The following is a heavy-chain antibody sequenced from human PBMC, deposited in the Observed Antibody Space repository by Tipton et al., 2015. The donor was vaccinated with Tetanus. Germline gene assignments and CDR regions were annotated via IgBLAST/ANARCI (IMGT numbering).Heavy chain of an antibody. D-gene: IGHD5-12*01. Sequence: LRLSCTVSGASISSNTYYWGWIRQPPGKGLEWIASVSYSGSTYYNPTLKSRVTISVDTSKNQFSLKLDSVTAADAAVYYCARPGVGGYTGYYFDFWGQGTVVTVSS. V-gene: IGHV4-39*01. CDR2: VSYSGST. J-gene: IGHJ4*02. CDR1: GASISSNTYY. CDR3: ARPGVGGYTGYYFDF.